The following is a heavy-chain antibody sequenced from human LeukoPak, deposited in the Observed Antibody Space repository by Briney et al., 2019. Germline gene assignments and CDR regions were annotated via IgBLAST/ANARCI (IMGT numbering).Heavy chain of an antibody. J-gene: IGHJ3*02. CDR2: ISGSGGST. CDR1: GFTFSSYA. Sequence: GGSLRLSCAASGFTFSSYAMSWVRQAPGAGLEWVSGISGSGGSTYYADSVKGRFTISRDNSKNTLCLQMNSLKAEDTAVYYCAKDFYGAGVVGAFDIWGEGTMVTVSS. D-gene: IGHD3-10*01. CDR3: AKDFYGAGVVGAFDI. V-gene: IGHV3-23*01.